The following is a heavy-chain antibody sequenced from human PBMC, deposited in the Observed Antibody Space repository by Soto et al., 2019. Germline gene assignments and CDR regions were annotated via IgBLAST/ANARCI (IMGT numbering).Heavy chain of an antibody. D-gene: IGHD3-22*01. J-gene: IGHJ5*02. CDR1: GYTFTSYY. V-gene: IGHV1-46*01. Sequence: GASVKVSCKASGYTFTSYYMHWVRQAPGQGLEWMGIINPSGGSTSYAQKFQGRVTMTRDTSTSTVYMELSSLRSEDTAVYYCARDRGYYDSSGYYEGEGWFDPWGQGTLVTVSS. CDR2: INPSGGST. CDR3: ARDRGYYDSSGYYEGEGWFDP.